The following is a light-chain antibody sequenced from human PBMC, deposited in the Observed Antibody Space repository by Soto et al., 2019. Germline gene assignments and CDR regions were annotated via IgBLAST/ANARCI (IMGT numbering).Light chain of an antibody. CDR3: QQYNSYPST. CDR1: QSISSW. CDR2: KAS. J-gene: IGKJ2*01. V-gene: IGKV1-5*03. Sequence: DIQMTQSPSTLSASVGDRVTITCRASQSISSWLAWYQQKPGKAPKLLIYKASSLESGVPSRFSGSGSGTEFTLTISSLQPDDCATYYCQQYNSYPSTFGQGTKLEIK.